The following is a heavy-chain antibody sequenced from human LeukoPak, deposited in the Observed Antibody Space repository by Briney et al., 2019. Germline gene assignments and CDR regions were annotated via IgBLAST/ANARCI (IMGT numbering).Heavy chain of an antibody. CDR2: ISYDGSNK. V-gene: IGHV3-30*18. CDR3: AKISGYSYGYVDY. J-gene: IGHJ4*02. D-gene: IGHD5-18*01. Sequence: GGSLRLSCAASGFTFSSYGMHWVRQAPGKGLEWVAVISYDGSNKYYADSVKGRFTISRDNSKNTPYLQMNSLRAEDTAVYYCAKISGYSYGYVDYWGQGTLVTVSS. CDR1: GFTFSSYG.